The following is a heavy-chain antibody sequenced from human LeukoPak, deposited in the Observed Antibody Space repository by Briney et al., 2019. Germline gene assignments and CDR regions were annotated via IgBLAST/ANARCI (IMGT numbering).Heavy chain of an antibody. D-gene: IGHD3-10*01. V-gene: IGHV3-23*01. CDR2: ISGSDSST. J-gene: IGHJ4*02. Sequence: GGSLRLSCAVSGFTFTTYAMTWVRQAPGKGLEWVSGISGSDSSTYYADSVKGRFTVSRDNSKNTLYLQMNSLRAEDTAVYYCVLQLLGYWGQGTLVTVSS. CDR1: GFTFTTYA. CDR3: VLQLLGY.